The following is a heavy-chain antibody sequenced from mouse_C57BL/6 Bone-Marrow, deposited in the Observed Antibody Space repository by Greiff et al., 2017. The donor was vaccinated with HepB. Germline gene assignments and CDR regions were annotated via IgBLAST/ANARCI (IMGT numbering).Heavy chain of an antibody. CDR3: TRNYYYSSFYWYFDV. J-gene: IGHJ1*03. V-gene: IGHV6-6*01. D-gene: IGHD1-1*01. CDR2: IRNKANNHAT. CDR1: GFTFSDAW. Sequence: EVQGVESGGGLVQPGGSMKLSCAASGFTFSDAWMDWVRQSPEKGLEWVAEIRNKANNHATYYAESVKGRFTISRDDSKSSVYLKMNSLRAEDTGIYYCTRNYYYSSFYWYFDVWGTGTTVTVSS.